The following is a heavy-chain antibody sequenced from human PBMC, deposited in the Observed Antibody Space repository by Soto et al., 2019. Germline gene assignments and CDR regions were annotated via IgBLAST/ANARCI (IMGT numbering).Heavy chain of an antibody. Sequence: GGSLRLSCAASGFTVSSNYMSWVRQAPGKGLEWVSVIYSGGSTYYADSVKGRFTISRDNSKNTLYLQMNSLRAEDTAVYYCARVTGYYDSSGPGPFDYWGQGTLVTVSS. J-gene: IGHJ4*02. D-gene: IGHD3-22*01. CDR1: GFTVSSNY. CDR2: IYSGGST. V-gene: IGHV3-53*01. CDR3: ARVTGYYDSSGPGPFDY.